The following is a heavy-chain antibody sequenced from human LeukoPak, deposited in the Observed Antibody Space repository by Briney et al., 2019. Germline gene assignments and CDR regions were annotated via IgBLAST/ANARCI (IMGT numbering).Heavy chain of an antibody. CDR1: GGSISSYY. CDR2: IYYSGST. CDR3: ARDRRAGQSGYWFDP. Sequence: SETLSLTCTVSGGSISSYYWSWIRQPPGKGLEWIGYIYYSGSTNYNPSLKSRVTISVDTSKNQFSLKLSSVTAADTAVYYCARDRRAGQSGYWFDPWGQGTLVTVSS. V-gene: IGHV4-59*01. J-gene: IGHJ5*02. D-gene: IGHD3-22*01.